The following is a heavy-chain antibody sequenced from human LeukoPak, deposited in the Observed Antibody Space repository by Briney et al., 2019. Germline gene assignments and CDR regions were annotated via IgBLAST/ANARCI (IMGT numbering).Heavy chain of an antibody. V-gene: IGHV4-34*01. CDR3: ARHYGP. CDR1: GGSLSGYF. Sequence: SETLSLTCAVYGGSLSGYFWSWIRQPPGKGLEWIGEISDSGSINFSPSLKSRVTISVDTSKNQFSLKLNSVTAADTAVYYCARHYGPWGQGTLVTVSS. D-gene: IGHD3-16*01. CDR2: ISDSGSI. J-gene: IGHJ5*02.